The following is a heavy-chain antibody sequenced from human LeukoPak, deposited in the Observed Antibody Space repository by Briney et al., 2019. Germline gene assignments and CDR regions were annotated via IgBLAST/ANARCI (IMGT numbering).Heavy chain of an antibody. Sequence: PGGSLRLSCAASGFTFSSYAMHWVRQAPGKGLEWVAVISYDGSNKYYADSVKGRFTISRDNAKNSLYLQMKSLRAEDTAVYYCARPGYSGYDFWYWGQGTLVTVSS. CDR1: GFTFSSYA. V-gene: IGHV3-30-3*01. J-gene: IGHJ4*02. CDR3: ARPGYSGYDFWY. D-gene: IGHD5-12*01. CDR2: ISYDGSNK.